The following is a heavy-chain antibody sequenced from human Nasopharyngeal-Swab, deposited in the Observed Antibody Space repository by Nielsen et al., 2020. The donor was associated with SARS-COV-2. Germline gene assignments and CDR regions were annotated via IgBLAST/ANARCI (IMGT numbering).Heavy chain of an antibody. Sequence: WIRQPPGKGLEWVSVIYSGGSTYYADSVKGRFTISRDNSKNTLYLQMNSLRAEDTAVYYRARATDYWGQGTLVTVSS. J-gene: IGHJ4*02. CDR3: ARATDY. V-gene: IGHV3-53*03. CDR2: IYSGGST.